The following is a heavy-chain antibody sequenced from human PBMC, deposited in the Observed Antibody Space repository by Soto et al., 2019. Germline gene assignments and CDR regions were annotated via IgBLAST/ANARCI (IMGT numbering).Heavy chain of an antibody. V-gene: IGHV1-2*04. CDR2: INPNSGDT. Sequence: ASVQVSWKASGYILTGYYMHWLPQAPGQGLEWMGWINPNSGDTNYTQKFQGWVTMTRDTSISTAYMELSRLRSDDTAVYYCATSRISIALSVETEYYFDYWGQGTPVTVSS. D-gene: IGHD6-19*01. CDR1: GYILTGYY. J-gene: IGHJ4*02. CDR3: ATSRISIALSVETEYYFDY.